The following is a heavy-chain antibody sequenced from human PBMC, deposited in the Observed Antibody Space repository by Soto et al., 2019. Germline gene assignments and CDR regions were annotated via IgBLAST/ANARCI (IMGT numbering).Heavy chain of an antibody. CDR1: GGSISSSSYY. D-gene: IGHD3-10*01. CDR3: ARLFHSTMVRGVIHDY. Sequence: QLQLQESGPGLVKPSETLSLTCTVSGGSISSSSYYWGWIRQPPGKGLEWIGSIYYSGSTYYNPSLKSRVTISVDTSKNQCSLKLSSVTAADTAVYYCARLFHSTMVRGVIHDYWGQGTLVTVSS. V-gene: IGHV4-39*01. CDR2: IYYSGST. J-gene: IGHJ4*02.